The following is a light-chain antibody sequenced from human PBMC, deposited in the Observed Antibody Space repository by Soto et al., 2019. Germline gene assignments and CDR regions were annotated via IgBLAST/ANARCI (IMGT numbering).Light chain of an antibody. J-gene: IGKJ1*01. CDR1: QGIRTD. V-gene: IGKV1-39*01. CDR2: SAS. Sequence: DIQMTQSTSSLSASVGDRVTITWRASQGIRTDLGWYQQKPGKAPKRLIYSASSLQSGIPSRFSGSGSETDFTLTISSLQPEDFATYYCQQSYSTPWTFGQGTKVDIK. CDR3: QQSYSTPWT.